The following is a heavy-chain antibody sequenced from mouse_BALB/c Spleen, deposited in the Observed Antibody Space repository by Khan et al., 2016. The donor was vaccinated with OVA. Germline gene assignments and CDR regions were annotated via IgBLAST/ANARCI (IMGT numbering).Heavy chain of an antibody. D-gene: IGHD3-1*01. Sequence: QVQLQQPGAELVRPGTSVKMSCKAAGYTFTNYWIGWVKQRPGHGLEWIGDIFPGGGYTNYDEKFKGMATLTTDTSSSTAYMQLSSLTSEDSAIYYCARREAARATWDFFDFWGQGTTLTVSS. J-gene: IGHJ2*01. V-gene: IGHV1-63*02. CDR3: ARREAARATWDFFDF. CDR1: GYTFTNYW. CDR2: IFPGGGYT.